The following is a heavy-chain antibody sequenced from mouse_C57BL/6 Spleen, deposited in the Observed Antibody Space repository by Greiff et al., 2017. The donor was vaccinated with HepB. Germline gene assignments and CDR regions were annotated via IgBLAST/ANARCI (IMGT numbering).Heavy chain of an antibody. J-gene: IGHJ2*01. Sequence: QVQLQQPGAELVRPGSSVKLSCKASGYTFTSYWMDWVKQRPGQGLEWIGNIYPSDSETHYNQKFKDKATLTVDKSSSTAYMQLSSLTSEDSAVYYCARGGITTVVARYYFDYWGQGTTLTVSS. CDR1: GYTFTSYW. V-gene: IGHV1-61*01. CDR2: IYPSDSET. CDR3: ARGGITTVVARYYFDY. D-gene: IGHD1-1*01.